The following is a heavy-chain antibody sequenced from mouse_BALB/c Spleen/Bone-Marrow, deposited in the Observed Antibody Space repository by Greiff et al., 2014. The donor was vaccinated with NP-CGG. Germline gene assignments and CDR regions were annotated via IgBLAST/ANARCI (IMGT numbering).Heavy chain of an antibody. CDR2: IYWDDDK. V-gene: IGHV8-13*01. CDR1: GFPLSTFGMG. CDR3: AQSTTVVARNAMDY. J-gene: IGHJ4*01. Sequence: ESGPGILQPSQTLSLTCSFSGFPLSTFGMGVSWIRQPSGNGLEWLAHIYWDDDKHYNPSLKSRLTISKDTSNNQVFLKITTVDTADTATYYCAQSTTVVARNAMDYWGQGTSVTVSS. D-gene: IGHD1-1*01.